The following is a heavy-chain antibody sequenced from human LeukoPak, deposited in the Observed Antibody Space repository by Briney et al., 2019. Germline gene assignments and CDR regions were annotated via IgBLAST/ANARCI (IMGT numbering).Heavy chain of an antibody. D-gene: IGHD2-2*01. Sequence: GGSLRLSCAASGFTFSDYYMSWLRQAPGKGLEWVSYISSSGSTIYYADSVKGRFTISRDDAKNSLYLQMNSLRAEDTAVYYCASQTVVPAAIQYWGQGTLVTVSS. V-gene: IGHV3-11*04. J-gene: IGHJ4*02. CDR1: GFTFSDYY. CDR3: ASQTVVPAAIQY. CDR2: ISSSGSTI.